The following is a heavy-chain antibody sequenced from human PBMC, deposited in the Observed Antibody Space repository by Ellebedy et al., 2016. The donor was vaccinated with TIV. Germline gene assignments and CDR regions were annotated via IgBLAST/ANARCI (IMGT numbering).Heavy chain of an antibody. J-gene: IGHJ3*02. CDR2: IYTSGST. CDR1: GGSISSYY. Sequence: GSLRLXCTVSGGSISSYYWSWIRQPAGKGLEWIGRIYTSGSTNYNPSLKSRVTMSVDTSKNQFSLKLSSVTATDTAVYYCARAFVGATRQAFDIWGQGTMVTVSS. CDR3: ARAFVGATRQAFDI. D-gene: IGHD1-26*01. V-gene: IGHV4-4*07.